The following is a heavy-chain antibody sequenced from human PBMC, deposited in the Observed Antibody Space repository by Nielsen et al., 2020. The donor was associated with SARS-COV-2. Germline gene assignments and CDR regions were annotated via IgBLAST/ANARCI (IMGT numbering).Heavy chain of an antibody. CDR3: AAYGDYEGHAFDI. Sequence: WIRQPPGKGLEWVAVIWYDGSNKYYADSVKGRFTISRDNSKNTLYLQMNSLRAEDTAVYYCAAYGDYEGHAFDIWGQGTMVTVSS. D-gene: IGHD4-17*01. V-gene: IGHV3-33*01. J-gene: IGHJ3*02. CDR2: IWYDGSNK.